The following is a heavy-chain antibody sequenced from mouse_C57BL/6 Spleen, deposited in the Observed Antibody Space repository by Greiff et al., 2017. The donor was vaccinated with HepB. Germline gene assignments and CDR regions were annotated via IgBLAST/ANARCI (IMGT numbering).Heavy chain of an antibody. CDR2: IDPSDSYT. D-gene: IGHD1-1*02. CDR3: ARGDYGPSYFDY. J-gene: IGHJ2*01. CDR1: GYTFTSYW. Sequence: QVHVKQPGAELVKPGASVKLSCKASGYTFTSYWMQWVKQRPGQGLEWIGEIDPSDSYTNYNQKFKGKATLTVDTSSSTAYMQLSSLTSEDSAVYYCARGDYGPSYFDYWGQGTTLTVSS. V-gene: IGHV1-50*01.